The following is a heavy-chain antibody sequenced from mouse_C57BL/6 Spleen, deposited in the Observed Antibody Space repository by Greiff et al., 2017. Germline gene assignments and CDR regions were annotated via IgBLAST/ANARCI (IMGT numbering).Heavy chain of an antibody. J-gene: IGHJ4*01. V-gene: IGHV1-82*01. CDR3: ALITTVDYAMDY. CDR2: IYPGDGDT. CDR1: GYAFSSSW. Sequence: QVQLQQSGPELVKPGALVKISCKASGYAFSSSWMNWVKQRPGKGLEWIGRIYPGDGDTNYNGKFKGKATLTADKSSSTAYMQLSSLTSEDSAVYFCALITTVDYAMDYWGQGTSVTVSS. D-gene: IGHD1-1*01.